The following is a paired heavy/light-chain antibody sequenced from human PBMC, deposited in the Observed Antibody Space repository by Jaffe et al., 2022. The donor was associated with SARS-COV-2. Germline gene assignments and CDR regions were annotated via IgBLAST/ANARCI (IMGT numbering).Heavy chain of an antibody. Sequence: QVQLVESGGGLVKPGGSLRLSCAASGFTFSDYYMSWIRQAPGKGLEWVSYISNSGSTIHYADSVKGRFTISRANAKNSLYLQMNSLRAEDTAVYYCSRDLPRVGAIVVVPAAHDYWGQGTLVTVSS. CDR1: GFTFSDYY. J-gene: IGHJ4*02. D-gene: IGHD2-2*01. V-gene: IGHV3-11*01. CDR3: SRDLPRVGAIVVVPAAHDY. CDR2: ISNSGSTI.
Light chain of an antibody. J-gene: IGKJ1*01. CDR2: GAS. Sequence: EILMTQSPATLSVSPGEGATLSCRASQSVSSNLAWYQQKPGQAPRLLIYGASTRATGIPARFSGGGSGTEFTLTISSLQSEDFAVYYCQQYNNWPQTFGQGTKVEIK. CDR1: QSVSSN. CDR3: QQYNNWPQT. V-gene: IGKV3-15*01.